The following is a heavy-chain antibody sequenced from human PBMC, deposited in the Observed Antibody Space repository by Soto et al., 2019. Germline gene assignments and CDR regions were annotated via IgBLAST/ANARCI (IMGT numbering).Heavy chain of an antibody. CDR3: TKDGNYYASSGYPLGAH. CDR2: ISYDGSNK. D-gene: IGHD3-22*01. J-gene: IGHJ4*02. CDR1: GFTFSSYG. Sequence: QVQLVESGGGVVQPGRSLRLSCAASGFTFSSYGMHWVRQAPGKGLEWVAVISYDGSNKYYADSVKGRFTISRDNSKNTLYLQMNSLRAEDTAVYYCTKDGNYYASSGYPLGAHWGQGTLVTVSS. V-gene: IGHV3-30*18.